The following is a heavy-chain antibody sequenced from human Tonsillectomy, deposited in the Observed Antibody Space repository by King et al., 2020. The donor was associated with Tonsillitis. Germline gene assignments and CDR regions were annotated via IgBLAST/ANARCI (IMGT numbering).Heavy chain of an antibody. CDR1: GFTFSSYG. CDR2: IWYDGSNK. J-gene: IGHJ3*02. D-gene: IGHD3-9*01. Sequence: VQLVESGGGVVQPGRSLRLSCAASGFTFSSYGMHWVRQAPGKGLEWVAVIWYDGSNKYYADSVKGRFTISRDNSKNTLSLQMNSLGAEDTAVYYCARAYYDILTIDAFDIWGQGTMVTVSS. V-gene: IGHV3-33*08. CDR3: ARAYYDILTIDAFDI.